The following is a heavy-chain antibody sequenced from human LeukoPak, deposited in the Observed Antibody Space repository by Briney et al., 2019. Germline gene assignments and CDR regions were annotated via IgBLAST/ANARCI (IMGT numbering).Heavy chain of an antibody. D-gene: IGHD3-10*01. CDR3: AKVSGGLTMVRGVIISGRPVDAFDI. V-gene: IGHV3-15*01. CDR1: GFTFSNAW. Sequence: PGGSLRLSCAASGFTFSNAWMSWVRQAPGKGLEWVGRIKSKTDGGTTDYAAPVKGRFTISRDDSKNTLYLQMNSLRAEDTAVYYCAKVSGGLTMVRGVIISGRPVDAFDIWGQGTMVTVSS. CDR2: IKSKTDGGTT. J-gene: IGHJ3*02.